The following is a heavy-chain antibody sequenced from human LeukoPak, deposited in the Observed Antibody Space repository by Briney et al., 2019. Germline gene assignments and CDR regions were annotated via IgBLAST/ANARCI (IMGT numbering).Heavy chain of an antibody. Sequence: SETLSLTCAVYGGSFSGYYWSWIRQPPGKGLEWIGEINHSGSTNYNPSLKSRVTISVDTSKNQFSLKLSSVTAADTAVYYCASVNRYCSSTSCLYRGKYYYYYMDAWGKGTTVTVSS. CDR1: GGSFSGYY. V-gene: IGHV4-34*01. CDR3: ASVNRYCSSTSCLYRGKYYYYYMDA. J-gene: IGHJ6*03. D-gene: IGHD2-2*01. CDR2: INHSGST.